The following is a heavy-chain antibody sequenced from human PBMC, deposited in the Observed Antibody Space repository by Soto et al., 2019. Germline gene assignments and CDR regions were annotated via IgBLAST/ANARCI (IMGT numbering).Heavy chain of an antibody. D-gene: IGHD3-3*01. Sequence: EVQLVESGGGLVQPGGSLRLSCAVSGFAFSSYWMHWVRQTPGKGLVWVSRINSDGTSTAYADSVKGRFTISRDNAKVTLHLEMNSLRAEDTAVYYCAIDGWDLEWLLRVYSFMDVWGKGTTVTVSS. J-gene: IGHJ6*03. CDR2: INSDGTST. CDR1: GFAFSSYW. CDR3: AIDGWDLEWLLRVYSFMDV. V-gene: IGHV3-74*01.